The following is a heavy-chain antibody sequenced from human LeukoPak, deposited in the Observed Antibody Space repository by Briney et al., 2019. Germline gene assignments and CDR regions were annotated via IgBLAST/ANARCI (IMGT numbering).Heavy chain of an antibody. CDR1: GASIRSYY. D-gene: IGHD3-22*01. Sequence: PSETLSLTCTVSGASIRSYYWSWIRQPPGRGLEWIGYMYNSGSTYYNPSLKSRVTISGDTSKNQFSLKLSSVTAADTAVYYCARQGVEYYYDSSGCDYWGQGTLVTVSS. CDR2: MYNSGST. CDR3: ARQGVEYYYDSSGCDY. J-gene: IGHJ4*02. V-gene: IGHV4-59*08.